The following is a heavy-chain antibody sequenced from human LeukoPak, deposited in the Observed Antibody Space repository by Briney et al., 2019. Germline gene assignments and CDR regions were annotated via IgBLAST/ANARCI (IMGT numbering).Heavy chain of an antibody. CDR2: IHSSGST. D-gene: IGHD3-9*01. CDR1: GGSLRGHF. CDR3: ARDPGDTDWYNSDF. V-gene: IGHV4-59*11. Sequence: PSDTLSLTCTVSGGSLRGHFWSWFRRPPGKGLENIGYIHSSGSTNYNPSYRSRVTVSLEMSKNQFSLSLSSVTAADAAVYYCARDPGDTDWYNSDFWGQGILVTVSS. J-gene: IGHJ4*02.